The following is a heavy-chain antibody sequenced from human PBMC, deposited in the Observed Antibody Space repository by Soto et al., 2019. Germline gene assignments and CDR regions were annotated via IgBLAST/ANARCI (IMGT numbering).Heavy chain of an antibody. Sequence: QVQVVESGGGVVQPGTSLRLSCAASGFTFNNYGMHWVRQDPAKGREWVAVIWYDACHKYYADSVKGRFTISRDNSTHTFYLHMSSLRGEDTAVYYCAGDKTLGGLIGSAVDSWGQGTLVTFSS. CDR3: AGDKTLGGLIGSAVDS. D-gene: IGHD3-16*02. CDR2: IWYDACHK. J-gene: IGHJ4*02. V-gene: IGHV3-33*01. CDR1: GFTFNNYG.